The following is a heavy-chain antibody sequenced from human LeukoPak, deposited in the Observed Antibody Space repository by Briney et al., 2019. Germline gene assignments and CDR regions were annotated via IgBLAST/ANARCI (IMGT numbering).Heavy chain of an antibody. CDR1: SGSFSGYY. V-gene: IGHV4-34*01. Sequence: SETLSLTCAVYSGSFSGYYWSWIRQPPGKGLEWIGEINHSGSTNYNPSLKSRVTISVDTSKNQFSLKLSSVTAADTAVYYCARVVFWSGYPDYWGQGTLVTVPS. D-gene: IGHD3-3*01. CDR3: ARVVFWSGYPDY. CDR2: INHSGST. J-gene: IGHJ4*02.